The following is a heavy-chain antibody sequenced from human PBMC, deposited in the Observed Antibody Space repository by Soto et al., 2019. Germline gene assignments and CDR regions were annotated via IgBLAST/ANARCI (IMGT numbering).Heavy chain of an antibody. J-gene: IGHJ4*02. V-gene: IGHV1-18*01. D-gene: IGHD6-13*01. CDR3: ARVRGSSWCFLDY. CDR2: ISAYNGKT. Sequence: QAQLVQSGAAVKKPWASLKVSCKASSYTFTSYGISWVRQAPGLGREGMGWISAYNGKTNYTQKLQGRVTITTDTATSTAYRELRSLRSDDTALYYCARVRGSSWCFLDYWGQGTLVTVSS. CDR1: SYTFTSYG.